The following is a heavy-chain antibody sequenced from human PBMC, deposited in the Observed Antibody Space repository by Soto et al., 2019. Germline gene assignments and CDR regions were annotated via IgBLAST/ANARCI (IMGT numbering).Heavy chain of an antibody. J-gene: IGHJ4*02. V-gene: IGHV3-48*02. CDR1: GFTFSVYS. Sequence: EVQLVESGGVVVQRGGSLRLSCVASGFTFSVYSMNWVRQAPGKGLEWFSYITSDTKTIKYADSVKGRFTISRDNAKNSVYLQMNSLRDEDTAVYYCARSVEGHFDYWGQGTVVTVSS. CDR2: ITSDTKTI. CDR3: ARSVEGHFDY. D-gene: IGHD6-19*01.